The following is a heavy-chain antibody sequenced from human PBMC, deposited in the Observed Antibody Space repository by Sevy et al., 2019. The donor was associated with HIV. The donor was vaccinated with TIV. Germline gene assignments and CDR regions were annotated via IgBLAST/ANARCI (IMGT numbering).Heavy chain of an antibody. Sequence: GGSLRLSCAASGIAFSTYAMFWVRQAPGKGLEWVSSISANGYRTYYEDSVKGRFTLSRDNPRNTLVLQMNSLRADDTAVYYCANDFSDVYYYDSSATVDYWGQGTLVTVSS. J-gene: IGHJ4*02. V-gene: IGHV3-23*01. D-gene: IGHD3-22*01. CDR3: ANDFSDVYYYDSSATVDY. CDR2: ISANGYRT. CDR1: GIAFSTYA.